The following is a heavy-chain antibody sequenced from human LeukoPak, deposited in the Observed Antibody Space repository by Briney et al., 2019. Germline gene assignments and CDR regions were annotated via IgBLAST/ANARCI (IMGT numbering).Heavy chain of an antibody. Sequence: PGGSLRLSCAASGFTFSSYSMNWVRQAPGKGLEWVSSISSSSSYIYYADSVKGRFTISRDNAKNSLYLQMNSLRAEDTAVYYCARDIGSSIAVAGTYWGQGTLVTVSS. D-gene: IGHD6-19*01. CDR2: ISSSSSYI. CDR3: ARDIGSSIAVAGTY. V-gene: IGHV3-21*01. CDR1: GFTFSSYS. J-gene: IGHJ4*02.